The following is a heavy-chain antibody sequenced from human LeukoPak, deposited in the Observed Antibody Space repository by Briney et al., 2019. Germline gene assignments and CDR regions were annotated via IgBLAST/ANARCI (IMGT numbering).Heavy chain of an antibody. J-gene: IGHJ6*02. V-gene: IGHV6-1*01. CDR2: TYYRSKWYY. Sequence: SQTLSLTCAISGDSVPSISVAWDWIRQSPSRGLEWLGRTYYRSKWYYEYAVSVKSRLNISPDTSKNQFSLQLTSVTPEDTAVYYCSLARSEYHYGMDVWGQGTTVTVSS. CDR1: GDSVPSISVA. CDR3: SLARSEYHYGMDV.